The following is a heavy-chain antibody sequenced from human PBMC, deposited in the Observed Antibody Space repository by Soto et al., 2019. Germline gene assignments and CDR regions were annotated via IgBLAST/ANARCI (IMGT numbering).Heavy chain of an antibody. Sequence: GGSLRLSCAASGFTFSSYAMSWVRQAPGKGLEWVSAIGGSGGTTYYANSVKGRFTISRDNSKNTLYLQMNSLRAEDTAVYYCAKVGYTRPPGWFDPWGQGTLVTVSS. CDR2: IGGSGGTT. J-gene: IGHJ5*02. V-gene: IGHV3-23*01. CDR3: AKVGYTRPPGWFDP. CDR1: GFTFSSYA. D-gene: IGHD6-13*01.